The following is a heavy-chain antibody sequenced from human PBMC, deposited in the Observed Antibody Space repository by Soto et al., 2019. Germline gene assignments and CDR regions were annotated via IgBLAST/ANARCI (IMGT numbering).Heavy chain of an antibody. D-gene: IGHD3-3*01. CDR2: IYSGGRT. CDR3: ARANYDYTYNWFDP. J-gene: IGHJ5*02. V-gene: IGHV3-66*01. Sequence: GSLRLSCAASGFTVSSNYMSWVRQAPGKGLEWVSVIYSGGRTYYADSVKGRFTISRDNSKNTLYLQMNSLRAEDTAVYYCARANYDYTYNWFDPWGQGTLVTVSS. CDR1: GFTVSSNY.